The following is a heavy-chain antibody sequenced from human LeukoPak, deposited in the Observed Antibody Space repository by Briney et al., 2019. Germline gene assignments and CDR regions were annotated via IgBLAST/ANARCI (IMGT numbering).Heavy chain of an antibody. J-gene: IGHJ4*02. Sequence: AGGSLRLSCAASGFTLSNAWMNWVRQAPGKGLEWVSAISGSGGSTYYADSVKGRFTISRDNSKNTLYLQMNSLRAEDTAVYYCAKGLNPSGWYEDYFDYWGQGTLVTVSS. V-gene: IGHV3-23*01. CDR3: AKGLNPSGWYEDYFDY. CDR1: GFTLSNAW. D-gene: IGHD6-19*01. CDR2: ISGSGGST.